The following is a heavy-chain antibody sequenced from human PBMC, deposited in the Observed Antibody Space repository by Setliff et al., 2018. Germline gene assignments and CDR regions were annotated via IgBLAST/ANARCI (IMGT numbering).Heavy chain of an antibody. J-gene: IGHJ5*02. CDR3: ARRRRDDSSGYYYVGWFDP. Sequence: SETLSLTCTVSGGSISSSSYYWGWIRQPPGKGLEWIGSIYYSGSTYYNPSLKSRVTISVDTSKNQFSLKLSSVTAADTAVYYCARRRRDDSSGYYYVGWFDPWGQGTLVTVSS. D-gene: IGHD3-22*01. V-gene: IGHV4-39*01. CDR1: GGSISSSSYY. CDR2: IYYSGST.